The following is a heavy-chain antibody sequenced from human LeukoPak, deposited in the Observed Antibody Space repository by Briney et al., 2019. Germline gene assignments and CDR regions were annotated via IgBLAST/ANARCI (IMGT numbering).Heavy chain of an antibody. CDR3: ARLGTYSGNLFDN. CDR1: GGSVSSDSYY. V-gene: IGHV4-39*01. D-gene: IGHD1-26*01. J-gene: IGHJ4*02. CDR2: INYSGTT. Sequence: PSETLSLTCTVSGGSVSSDSYYSVWVRQPPGKGLEWTGSINYSGTTFYSSSLKRRITLSMDASKNQFSLRLTSVTAADTAVYYCARLGTYSGNLFDNWGEGTLVSVSS.